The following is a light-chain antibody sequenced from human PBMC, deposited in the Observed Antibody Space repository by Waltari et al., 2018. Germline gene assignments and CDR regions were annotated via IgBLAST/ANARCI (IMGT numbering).Light chain of an antibody. CDR2: RNN. J-gene: IGLJ2*01. CDR1: SSNIGSNY. V-gene: IGLV1-47*01. Sequence: HSVLTQPPSASGTPGQRVTISCSGRSSNIGSNYVYWYQQFPGAAPKLLIYRNNQRPSGVPDRFSGSKSGTSASLAISGLRSEDEADYYWAAWDDSLSGGVFGGGTKLTVL. CDR3: AAWDDSLSGGV.